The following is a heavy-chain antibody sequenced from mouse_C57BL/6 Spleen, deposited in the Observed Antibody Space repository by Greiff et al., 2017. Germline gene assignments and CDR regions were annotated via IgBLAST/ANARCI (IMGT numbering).Heavy chain of an antibody. D-gene: IGHD1-3*01. CDR1: GYTFTDYE. J-gene: IGHJ4*01. CDR3: TRKWQSGYYAMDY. V-gene: IGHV1-15*01. CDR2: IDPATGGT. Sequence: QVQLQQSGAELVRPGASVTLSCKASGYTFTDYEMHWVKQTPVHGLEWIGAIDPATGGTAYNQKFKGKAILTADKSSITAYMELRSLTYEDSAVYYCTRKWQSGYYAMDYWGQGTSVTVSS.